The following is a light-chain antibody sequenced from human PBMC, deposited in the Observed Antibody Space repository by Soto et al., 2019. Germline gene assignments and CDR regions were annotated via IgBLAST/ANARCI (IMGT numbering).Light chain of an antibody. Sequence: EIVLTQAPGTLSLSPGESATLSCRASQSVSSSQVAWYQQKPGQAPRLIIYGASSRATGIPDRFRGVGSETDFTLTISRLEHEDFAVYYCQQYDTAPHTFGQGTKLEIK. V-gene: IGKV3-20*01. CDR1: QSVSSSQ. CDR2: GAS. CDR3: QQYDTAPHT. J-gene: IGKJ2*01.